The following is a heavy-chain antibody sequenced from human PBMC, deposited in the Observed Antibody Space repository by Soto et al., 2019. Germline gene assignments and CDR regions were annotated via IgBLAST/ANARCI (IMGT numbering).Heavy chain of an antibody. J-gene: IGHJ4*02. CDR2: INQSGST. Sequence: PSETLSLTCAVYGGSFRGYYWSGIRQPPGKVLEWIGKINQSGSTNYNPSPKSRGTISVDTTKNQFSLKRSSVTAADRDVYYCASGVLWFGELSVTIYYFDYWGQGTLVTVSS. CDR1: GGSFRGYY. CDR3: ASGVLWFGELSVTIYYFDY. D-gene: IGHD3-10*01. V-gene: IGHV4-34*01.